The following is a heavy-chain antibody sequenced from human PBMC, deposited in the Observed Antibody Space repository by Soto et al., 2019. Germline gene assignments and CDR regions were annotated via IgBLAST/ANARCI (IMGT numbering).Heavy chain of an antibody. Sequence: PVGSLKISCNGSGYSFTSYWIGWVRQMPGKGLEWMGIIYPGDSDTRYSPSFQGQVTISADKSISTAYLQWSSLKASDTAMYYCARTLSIAVAGMVGGYYYGMDVWGQGTTVTVSS. CDR2: IYPGDSDT. V-gene: IGHV5-51*01. CDR1: GYSFTSYW. J-gene: IGHJ6*02. D-gene: IGHD6-19*01. CDR3: ARTLSIAVAGMVGGYYYGMDV.